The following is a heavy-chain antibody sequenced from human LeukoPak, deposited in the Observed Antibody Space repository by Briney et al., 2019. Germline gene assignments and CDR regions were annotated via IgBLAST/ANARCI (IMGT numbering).Heavy chain of an antibody. V-gene: IGHV4-39*07. Sequence: PSETLSLTCTVSGGSISNYYWGWIRQAPGKGLEWIGSIYYSGNTYYNPSLKSRVTISVDTSKNQFSLKLSSVTAADTAVYYCARAGAAVANFDYWGQGTLVTVSS. CDR2: IYYSGNT. CDR1: GGSISNYY. D-gene: IGHD6-19*01. J-gene: IGHJ4*02. CDR3: ARAGAAVANFDY.